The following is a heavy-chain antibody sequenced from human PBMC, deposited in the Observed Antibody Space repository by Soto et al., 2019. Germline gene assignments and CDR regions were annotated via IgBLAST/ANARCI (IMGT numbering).Heavy chain of an antibody. CDR1: GFTFSDSA. Sequence: PWGSLRLSCAASGFTFSDSAMHWVRQASGKGLEWVGRIRNKGNNYATAYNASVKGRFTISRDDSKNTVYLQMNSLKIDYTSVYYCTSRRDWTAVDPLDYWGLGTLVTAPQ. CDR3: TSRRDWTAVDPLDY. J-gene: IGHJ4*02. CDR2: IRNKGNNYAT. V-gene: IGHV3-73*01. D-gene: IGHD5-18*01.